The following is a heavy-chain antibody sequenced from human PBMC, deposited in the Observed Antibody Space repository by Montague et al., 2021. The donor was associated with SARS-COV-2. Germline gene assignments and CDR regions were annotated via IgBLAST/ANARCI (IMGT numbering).Heavy chain of an antibody. V-gene: IGHV4-59*12. J-gene: IGHJ5*01. CDR1: GGSISSYY. CDR2: IYYSGST. Sequence: SETLSLTCTVSGGSISSYYWSWIRQPPGKGLELIGYIYYSGSTNYNPSLKSRVTMSVDTSKNQFSLNLTSVSAADTAVYYCARGGSFCFDDVCYLPRSGFDSWGQGTLVTVSS. D-gene: IGHD2-8*01. CDR3: ARGGSFCFDDVCYLPRSGFDS.